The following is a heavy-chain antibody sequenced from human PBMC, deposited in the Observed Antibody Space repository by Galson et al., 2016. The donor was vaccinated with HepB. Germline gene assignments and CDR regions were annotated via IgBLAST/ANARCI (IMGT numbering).Heavy chain of an antibody. D-gene: IGHD1-1*01. CDR2: ISYNGGST. CDR3: GIPQATTGQIFDY. J-gene: IGHJ4*02. Sequence: SLRLSCAASGFSFSSLGMSWVRQAPGKGLEWVSAISYNGGSTYYADSVKGRFTVSRDNSKNTLYLQMNSLRAEDTALYYCGIPQATTGQIFDYWGQGTLVTVSS. V-gene: IGHV3-23*01. CDR1: GFSFSSLG.